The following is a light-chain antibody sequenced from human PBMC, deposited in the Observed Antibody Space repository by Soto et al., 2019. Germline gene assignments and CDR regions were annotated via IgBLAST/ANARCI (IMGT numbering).Light chain of an antibody. J-gene: IGLJ2*01. CDR1: SSNIGAGHD. V-gene: IGLV1-40*01. Sequence: QSVLTQPPSVSGAPGQRVTISWTGSSSNIGAGHDVHWYQHSPGTAPKLLIYRFNNRPSGVPDRFSGSKSGTSASLAISGLQAEDEADYYCQSFDTSLSGSVVFGGGTKLTAL. CDR2: RFN. CDR3: QSFDTSLSGSVV.